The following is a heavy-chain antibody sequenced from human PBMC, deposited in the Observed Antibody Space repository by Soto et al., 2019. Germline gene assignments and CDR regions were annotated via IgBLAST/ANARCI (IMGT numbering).Heavy chain of an antibody. J-gene: IGHJ4*02. D-gene: IGHD3-22*01. Sequence: GGSLRLSCAASGFTFSSYAMSWVRQAPGKGLEWVSAISGSGGSTYYADSVKGRFTISRDNSKNTLYLQMNSLRAEDTAVYYCAKATYYYDSSGYYSFDYWGQGTLVTVSS. CDR2: ISGSGGST. CDR1: GFTFSSYA. CDR3: AKATYYYDSSGYYSFDY. V-gene: IGHV3-23*01.